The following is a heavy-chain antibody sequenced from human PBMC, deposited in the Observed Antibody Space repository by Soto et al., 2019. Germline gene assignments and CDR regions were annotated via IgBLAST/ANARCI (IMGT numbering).Heavy chain of an antibody. CDR2: ISSSSSYI. V-gene: IGHV3-21*01. CDR1: GFTFSSYS. CDR3: ARVPVWIRGQQLMLFDY. D-gene: IGHD6-13*01. J-gene: IGHJ4*02. Sequence: PGGSLRLSCAASGFTFSSYSMNWVRQAPGKGLEWVSSISSSSSYIYYADSVKGRFTISRDNAKNSLYLQTNSLRAEDTAVYYCARVPVWIRGQQLMLFDYWGQGTLVTVSS.